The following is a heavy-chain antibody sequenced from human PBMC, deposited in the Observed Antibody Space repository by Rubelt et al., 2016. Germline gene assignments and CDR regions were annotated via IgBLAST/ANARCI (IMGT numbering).Heavy chain of an antibody. J-gene: IGHJ3*02. V-gene: IGHV1-69*06. CDR2: IIPIFGTA. D-gene: IGHD1-26*01. Sequence: QVQLVQSGAEVKKPGSSVKVSCKASGGTFSSYAISWVRQAPGQGLEWMGGIIPIFGTANYAPKFQGRVTITADKSTRTAYMELSSLRSEDTAVYYCARDPRSYHAFDIWGQGTMVTVSS. CDR1: GGTFSSYA. CDR3: ARDPRSYHAFDI.